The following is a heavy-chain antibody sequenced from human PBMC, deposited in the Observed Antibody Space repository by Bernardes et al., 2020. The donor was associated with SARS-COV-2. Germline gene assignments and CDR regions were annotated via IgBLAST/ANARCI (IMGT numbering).Heavy chain of an antibody. CDR2: ISSSSSYI. CDR1: GFTFSSYS. CDR3: ARADSMTTVTTYGMDV. J-gene: IGHJ6*02. Sequence: GGSLILSCAASGFTFSSYSMNWVRQAPGQGLEWVSSISSSSSYIYYADSVKGRFTISRDNAKNSLYLQMNSLRAEDTAVYYCARADSMTTVTTYGMDVWGQGTTVTVSS. D-gene: IGHD4-4*01. V-gene: IGHV3-21*01.